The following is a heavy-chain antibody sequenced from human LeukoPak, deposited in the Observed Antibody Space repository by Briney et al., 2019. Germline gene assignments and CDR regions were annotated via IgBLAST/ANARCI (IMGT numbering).Heavy chain of an antibody. V-gene: IGHV3-48*02. CDR2: ISSSSSTI. D-gene: IGHD2-15*01. CDR3: ARDPRVVVVGPGWFDP. J-gene: IGHJ5*02. Sequence: GGSLRLSCAASGFTFSSYSMNWVRQAPGKGLEWVSYISSSSSTIYYADSVKGRFIISRDNAKNSLYLQMNSLRDEDTAVYYCARDPRVVVVGPGWFDPWGQGTLVTVSS. CDR1: GFTFSSYS.